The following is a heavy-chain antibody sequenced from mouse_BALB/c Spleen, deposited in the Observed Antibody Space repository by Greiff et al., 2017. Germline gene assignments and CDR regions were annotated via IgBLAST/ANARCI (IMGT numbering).Heavy chain of an antibody. J-gene: IGHJ1*01. D-gene: IGHD1-1*01. CDR2: ISYDGSN. Sequence: EVKLMESGPGLVKPSQSLSLTCSVTGYSITSGYYWNWIRQFPGNKLEWMGYISYDGSNNYNPSLKNRISITRDTSKNQFFLKLNSVTTEDTATYYCAIYGSSHWYFDVWGAGTTVTVSS. V-gene: IGHV3-6*02. CDR1: GYSITSGYY. CDR3: AIYGSSHWYFDV.